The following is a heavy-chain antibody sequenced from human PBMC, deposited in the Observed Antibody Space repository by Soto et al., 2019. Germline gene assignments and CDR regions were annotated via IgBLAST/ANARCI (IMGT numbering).Heavy chain of an antibody. J-gene: IGHJ6*02. CDR2: IRGSGDNS. CDR3: ASEYSSSWFPYHGMDI. Sequence: EVQLLESGGGLVQPGESLRLSCAASGFTFRSYAMSWVRQAPGKGLEWVSAIRGSGDNSYYADSVEGRFTVSRDNSKNTLYLHMSSLRAEDTAVYYCASEYSSSWFPYHGMDIWGQGTTVTVSS. CDR1: GFTFRSYA. V-gene: IGHV3-23*01. D-gene: IGHD6-13*01.